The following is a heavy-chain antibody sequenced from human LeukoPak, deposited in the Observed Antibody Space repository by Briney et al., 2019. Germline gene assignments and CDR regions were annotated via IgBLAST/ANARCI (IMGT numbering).Heavy chain of an antibody. CDR2: IFYSGST. V-gene: IGHV4-39*07. J-gene: IGHJ3*02. CDR1: GGSISSSSYY. D-gene: IGHD3-22*01. Sequence: SETLSLTCTVSGGSISSSSYYWGWLRQPPGKGLEWIGSIFYSGSTYYNPSLKSRVTISVDTSKKQFSLKLSSVAAADTAVYYCARVRRFYYDSSTKGAFDIWGQGTMVTVSS. CDR3: ARVRRFYYDSSTKGAFDI.